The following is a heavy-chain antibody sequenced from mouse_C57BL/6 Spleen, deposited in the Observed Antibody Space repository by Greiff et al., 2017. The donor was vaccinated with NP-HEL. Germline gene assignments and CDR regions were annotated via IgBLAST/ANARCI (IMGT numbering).Heavy chain of an antibody. CDR1: GYTFTSYW. CDR2: IYPGSGST. V-gene: IGHV1-55*01. CDR3: ARPITTVVATNWYFDV. Sequence: QVHVKQPGAELVKPGASVKMSCKASGYTFTSYWITWVKQRPGQGLEWIGDIYPGSGSTNYNEKFKSKATLTVDTSSSTAYMQLSSLTSEDSAVYYCARPITTVVATNWYFDVWGTGTTVTVSS. D-gene: IGHD1-1*01. J-gene: IGHJ1*03.